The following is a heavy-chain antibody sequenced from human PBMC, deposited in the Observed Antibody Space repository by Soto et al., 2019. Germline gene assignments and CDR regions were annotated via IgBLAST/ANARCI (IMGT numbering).Heavy chain of an antibody. CDR2: ISWNSGTV. J-gene: IGHJ3*02. Sequence: EIQLAESGGGLVQPGRSLRLSCEGFGFRFDDFAMHWVRQTPGKGLEWVSGISWNSGTVAYADSVKGRFTISRDNAKNSLHLQMNSLRAEDTALYYCVKDRRPIAVAGAIDNWGQGTMVTVSS. CDR1: GFRFDDFA. D-gene: IGHD6-19*01. V-gene: IGHV3-9*01. CDR3: VKDRRPIAVAGAIDN.